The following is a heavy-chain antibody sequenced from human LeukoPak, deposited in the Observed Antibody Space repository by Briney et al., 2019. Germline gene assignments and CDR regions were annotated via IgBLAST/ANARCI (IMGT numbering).Heavy chain of an antibody. CDR3: ARHDWLLKTTNWFDP. CDR1: GGSISSYY. CDR2: IYYTGST. Sequence: SETLSLTCTVSGGSISSYYWSRIRQPPGKGLEWIGYIYYTGSTNYNPSLKSRVTISVDTSKNQFSLKLSSVTAADTAVYYCARHDWLLKTTNWFDPWGQGTLVTVSS. D-gene: IGHD2-15*01. J-gene: IGHJ5*02. V-gene: IGHV4-59*08.